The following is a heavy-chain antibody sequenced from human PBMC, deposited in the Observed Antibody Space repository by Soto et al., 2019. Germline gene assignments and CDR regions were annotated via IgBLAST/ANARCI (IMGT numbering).Heavy chain of an antibody. J-gene: IGHJ6*02. CDR3: ATKLRFFDFHLFYYYYYGVDV. CDR1: GGTFSSYA. CDR2: IIPIFGTA. Sequence: VKVSCKASGGTFSSYAISWVRQAPGQGLEWMGGIIPIFGTANYAQKFQGRVTITADESTSTAYMELSSLRSEDTAVYYCATKLRFFDFHLFYYYYYGVDVWGQGTTVTVSS. V-gene: IGHV1-69*13. D-gene: IGHD3-9*01.